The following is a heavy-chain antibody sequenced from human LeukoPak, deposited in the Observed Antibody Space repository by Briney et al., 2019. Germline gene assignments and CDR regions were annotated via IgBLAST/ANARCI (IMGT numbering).Heavy chain of an antibody. CDR2: ISWNSGSI. V-gene: IGHV3-9*01. Sequence: GRSLRLSCAASGFTFGDYAMHWVRQAPGKGLEWVSGISWNSGSIGYADSVKGRFTISRDNAKNSLYLQMNSLRAEDTALYYCAKDGGIAAAGTSFDYWGQGTLVTVSS. D-gene: IGHD6-13*01. CDR3: AKDGGIAAAGTSFDY. CDR1: GFTFGDYA. J-gene: IGHJ4*02.